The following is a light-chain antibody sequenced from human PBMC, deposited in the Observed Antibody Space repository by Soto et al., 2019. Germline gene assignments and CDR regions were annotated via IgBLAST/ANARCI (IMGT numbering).Light chain of an antibody. V-gene: IGLV2-11*01. Sequence: QSALTQPRSVSGSPGRSVTISCTGTSSDVGGYNYVSWYQQHPGKAPKLMIYDVTTRPSGVPDRFSGSKSGNTASLTISGLQVEDEADYYCSSHAGSPVVFVTGTKVTVL. J-gene: IGLJ1*01. CDR1: SSDVGGYNY. CDR3: SSHAGSPVV. CDR2: DVT.